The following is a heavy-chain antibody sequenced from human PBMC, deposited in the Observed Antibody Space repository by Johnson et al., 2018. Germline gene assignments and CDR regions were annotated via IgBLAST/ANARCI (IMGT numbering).Heavy chain of an antibody. J-gene: IGHJ3*02. CDR2: TYYSGST. Sequence: VQLLESGPELVKXSETLSLTCTVSGGSISDNYWSWSRQPPGKGLEWIGYTYYSGSTNYNPSLKSRVTISVDTSKNQFSIKLGPGTAADTAVYYCARGIVVVDDAFDIWGQGTMVTVSS. CDR1: GGSISDNY. CDR3: ARGIVVVDDAFDI. V-gene: IGHV4-59*01. D-gene: IGHD3-22*01.